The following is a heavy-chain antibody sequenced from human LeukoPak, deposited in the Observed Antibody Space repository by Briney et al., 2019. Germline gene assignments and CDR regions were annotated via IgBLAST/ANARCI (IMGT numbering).Heavy chain of an antibody. CDR3: AKDQYSYGYYFDY. Sequence: GGSLRLSCAASGFTFSNYGMHWVRQAPGKGLEWVAVIWYDGSNKYYADSVKGRFTISRDNSKNTLYLQMNSLRAEDTAVYYCAKDQYSYGYYFDYWGQGTLVTVSS. V-gene: IGHV3-33*06. CDR2: IWYDGSNK. CDR1: GFTFSNYG. D-gene: IGHD5-18*01. J-gene: IGHJ4*02.